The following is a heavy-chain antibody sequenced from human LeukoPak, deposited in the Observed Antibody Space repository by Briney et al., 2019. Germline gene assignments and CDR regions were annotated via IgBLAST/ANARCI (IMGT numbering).Heavy chain of an antibody. V-gene: IGHV3-30*18. J-gene: IGHJ4*02. Sequence: PGGSLRLSCAASGFTFSSYGMHGVRQAPGKGLEWVAVISYDGSNKYYADSVKGRFTISRDNSKNTLYLQMNSLRAEDTAVYYCAKDFGRTTVTTFEGYWGQGTLVTVSS. CDR1: GFTFSSYG. CDR2: ISYDGSNK. D-gene: IGHD4-17*01. CDR3: AKDFGRTTVTTFEGY.